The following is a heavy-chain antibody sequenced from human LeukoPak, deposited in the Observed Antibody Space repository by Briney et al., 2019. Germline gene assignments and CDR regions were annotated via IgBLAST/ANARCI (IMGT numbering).Heavy chain of an antibody. Sequence: QSGGSLRLSCAASGFTFSSYWMHWVRQAPGKGLVWVSRINSDGSDTTYADSVKGRFTISRDNAKDTLYLQMNSLGAEDTAVYYCARVNTVPTWSWKSYFDLWGRGTLVTVSS. CDR1: GFTFSSYW. D-gene: IGHD4-17*01. CDR3: ARVNTVPTWSWKSYFDL. CDR2: INSDGSDT. V-gene: IGHV3-74*01. J-gene: IGHJ2*01.